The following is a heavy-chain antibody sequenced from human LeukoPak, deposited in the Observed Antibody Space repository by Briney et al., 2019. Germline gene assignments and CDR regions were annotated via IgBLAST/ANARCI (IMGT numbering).Heavy chain of an antibody. D-gene: IGHD1-1*01. CDR3: ARVATLNWNYYDY. CDR2: ISYDGSNK. CDR1: GLAFSAYK. Sequence: GGSLRLSCAASGLAFSAYKMHWVRQAPRKGLEWVAVISYDGSNKYYADSVKGRFTISRDNSKNMLYLQMNSLRAEDTAVYYCARVATLNWNYYDYWGQGTLVTVSS. J-gene: IGHJ4*02. V-gene: IGHV3-30-3*01.